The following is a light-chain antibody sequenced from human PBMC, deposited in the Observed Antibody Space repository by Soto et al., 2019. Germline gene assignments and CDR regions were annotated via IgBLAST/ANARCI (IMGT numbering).Light chain of an antibody. CDR3: QQYNNWPPT. V-gene: IGKV3D-15*01. Sequence: EVEMTQCPATLSVSPGERATFSCRASQRVSSNLAWYQQKPGQAPRLLIYAASTRATGIPARFRGSGSGTEFTLTISSLQSEDFAVYHCQQYNNWPPTFGQGTKVEIK. CDR2: AAS. J-gene: IGKJ1*01. CDR1: QRVSSN.